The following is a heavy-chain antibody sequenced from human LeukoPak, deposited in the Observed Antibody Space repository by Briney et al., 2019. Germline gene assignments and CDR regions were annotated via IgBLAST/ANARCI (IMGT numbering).Heavy chain of an antibody. Sequence: PGGSLRLSCAASGFTFSNAWMSWVRQAPGNGLEWVGRIKSKTDGGTTDYAAPVKGRFTISRDDSKNTLYLQMNSLKTEDTAVYYCTTEYGYCSSTSCPGVAFDIWGQGTMVTVSS. J-gene: IGHJ3*02. CDR3: TTEYGYCSSTSCPGVAFDI. D-gene: IGHD2-2*03. CDR1: GFTFSNAW. CDR2: IKSKTDGGTT. V-gene: IGHV3-15*01.